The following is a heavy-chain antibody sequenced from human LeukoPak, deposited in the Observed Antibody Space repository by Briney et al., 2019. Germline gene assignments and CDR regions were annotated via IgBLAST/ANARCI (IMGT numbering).Heavy chain of an antibody. J-gene: IGHJ6*02. CDR2: INSDGSST. CDR3: ARDRDCSSTSCYYYYYGMDV. V-gene: IGHV3-74*01. CDR1: GFTFSSYW. Sequence: GGSLRLSCAASGFTFSSYWMHWVRQAPGKGLVWVSRINSDGSSTSYADSVKGRFTISRDNAKNTLYLQMNSLRAEDTAVYYCARDRDCSSTSCYYYYYGMDVWGQGTTVTVSS. D-gene: IGHD2-2*01.